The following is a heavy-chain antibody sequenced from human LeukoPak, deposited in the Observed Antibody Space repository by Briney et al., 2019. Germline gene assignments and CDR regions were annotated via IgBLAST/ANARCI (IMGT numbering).Heavy chain of an antibody. D-gene: IGHD4-11*01. CDR1: GFTFSSYS. CDR2: ISSSSSYI. V-gene: IGHV3-21*04. J-gene: IGHJ5*02. CDR3: AKAGDYSNYGWFDP. Sequence: GGSLRLSCAASGFTFSSYSMNWVRQAPGKGLEWVSSISSSSSYIYYADSVKGRFTISRDNAKNSLYLQMNSLRAEDTAVYYCAKAGDYSNYGWFDPWGQGTLVTVSS.